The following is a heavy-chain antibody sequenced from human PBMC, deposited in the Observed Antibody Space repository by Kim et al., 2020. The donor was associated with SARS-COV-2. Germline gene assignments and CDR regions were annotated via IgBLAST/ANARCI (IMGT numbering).Heavy chain of an antibody. D-gene: IGHD3-10*01. CDR3: ATLWFGDRSPLIAARPT. CDR1: GYTLTELS. Sequence: ASVKVSCKVSGYTLTELSMHWVRQAPGKGLEWMGGFDPEDGETIYAQKFQGRVTMTEDTSTDTAYMELSSLRSEDTAVYYCATLWFGDRSPLIAARPTWGQGTLVTVSS. V-gene: IGHV1-24*01. CDR2: FDPEDGET. J-gene: IGHJ5*02.